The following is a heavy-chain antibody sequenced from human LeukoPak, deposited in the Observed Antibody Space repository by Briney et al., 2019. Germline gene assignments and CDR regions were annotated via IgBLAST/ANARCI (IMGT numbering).Heavy chain of an antibody. V-gene: IGHV4-59*01. CDR2: IYYSGST. Sequence: SETLSLTCTVSGGSISSYYWSWIRQPPGKGLEWIGYIYYSGSTNYNPSLKSRVTISVDTFKNQFSLKLSSVTAADTAVYYCARVYSSGYRNWYFDLWGRGTLVTVSS. D-gene: IGHD3-22*01. CDR3: ARVYSSGYRNWYFDL. J-gene: IGHJ2*01. CDR1: GGSISSYY.